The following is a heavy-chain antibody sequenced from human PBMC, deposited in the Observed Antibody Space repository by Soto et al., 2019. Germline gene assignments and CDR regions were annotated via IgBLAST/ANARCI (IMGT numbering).Heavy chain of an antibody. D-gene: IGHD2-15*01. V-gene: IGHV1-18*01. Sequence: QVQLVQSGAEVKKPGASVKVSCKASGYTFTSYGITWVRQAPGQGLEWMGWISAYNGNTNYAQKLQGRVTMTTDTYTSTDYMELRSLRSDDTAMYYCARWCSGGNCGQFDPWGQGTLVTVSS. CDR1: GYTFTSYG. CDR2: ISAYNGNT. CDR3: ARWCSGGNCGQFDP. J-gene: IGHJ5*02.